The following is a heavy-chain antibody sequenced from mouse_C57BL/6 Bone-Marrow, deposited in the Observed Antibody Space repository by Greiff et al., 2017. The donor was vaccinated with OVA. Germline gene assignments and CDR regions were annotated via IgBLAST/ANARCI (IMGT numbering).Heavy chain of an antibody. Sequence: VQLKESGPGLVQPSQSLSITCTVSGFSLTSYGVHWVRQSPGKGLEWLGVIWRGGSTDYNAAFMSRLSITKDNSKSQVFFKMNSLQADDTAIYYCAKNYYGNLYAMDYWGQGTSVTVSS. CDR2: IWRGGST. V-gene: IGHV2-5*01. D-gene: IGHD1-1*01. CDR1: GFSLTSYG. J-gene: IGHJ4*01. CDR3: AKNYYGNLYAMDY.